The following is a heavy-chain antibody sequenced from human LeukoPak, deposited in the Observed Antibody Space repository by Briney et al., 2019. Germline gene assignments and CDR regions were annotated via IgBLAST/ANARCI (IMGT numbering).Heavy chain of an antibody. V-gene: IGHV4-39*07. CDR1: GGSISSSSYY. CDR2: IYYSGST. CDR3: ASASPLGWFDP. Sequence: SETLSLTCTVSGGSISSSSYYWGWIRQPPGKGLEWIGSIYYSGSTYYNPSLKSRVTISVDASKNQFSLKLSSVTAADTAVYYCASASPLGWFDPWGQGTLVTVSS. J-gene: IGHJ5*02. D-gene: IGHD3-16*01.